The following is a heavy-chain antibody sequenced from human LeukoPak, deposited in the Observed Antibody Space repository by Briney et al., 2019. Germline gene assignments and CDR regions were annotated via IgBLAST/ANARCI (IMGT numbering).Heavy chain of an antibody. D-gene: IGHD3-22*01. Sequence: PGGSLRLSCAASGFTFRSYWMSWVRQAPGKGLEWVANIKEDGSDKNYVDSVRGRFFISRDNAKNSLNLQMNSLKTEDTAVYFCTRHWGYYDSSGYYEKRFDYWGQGTLVTVSS. CDR2: IKEDGSDK. CDR3: TRHWGYYDSSGYYEKRFDY. J-gene: IGHJ4*02. CDR1: GFTFRSYW. V-gene: IGHV3-7*03.